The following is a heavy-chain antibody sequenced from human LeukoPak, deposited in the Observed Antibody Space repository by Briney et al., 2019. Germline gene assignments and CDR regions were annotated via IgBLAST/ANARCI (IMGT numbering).Heavy chain of an antibody. CDR2: IWPDGSNK. CDR1: GFTFNSYV. Sequence: GGSLRLSCAASGFTFNSYVMFWVRQAPGKGLEWVAFIWPDGSNKLYGDSVKGRFTISRDNSKNTVYLQMNSLRAEDTAVYYCARDYCRTTSCLESWGQGTLVTVSS. V-gene: IGHV3-33*01. CDR3: ARDYCRTTSCLES. D-gene: IGHD2-2*01. J-gene: IGHJ4*02.